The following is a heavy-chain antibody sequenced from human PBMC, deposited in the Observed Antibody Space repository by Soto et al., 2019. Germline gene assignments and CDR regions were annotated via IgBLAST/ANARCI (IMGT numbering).Heavy chain of an antibody. Sequence: QVQLVESGGGVVQPGRSLRLSCAASGFTFNTYGMHWVRQSPGKGLEWVAVISYDGSNKYYADSVKGRLTISRDNSKNTLYRQMNRLRAEDTAVYYCAKVQQCRSTSCYLYYYGMDVWGQGTTVAVSS. J-gene: IGHJ6*02. D-gene: IGHD2-2*01. CDR2: ISYDGSNK. CDR3: AKVQQCRSTSCYLYYYGMDV. V-gene: IGHV3-30*18. CDR1: GFTFNTYG.